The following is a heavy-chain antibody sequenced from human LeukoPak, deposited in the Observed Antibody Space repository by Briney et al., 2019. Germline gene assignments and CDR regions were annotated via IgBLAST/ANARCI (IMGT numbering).Heavy chain of an antibody. CDR3: ARGYTVGFDR. J-gene: IGHJ5*02. CDR2: IYSGGDT. CDR1: GFTVSSNY. D-gene: IGHD1-14*01. Sequence: GGSLRLSCAASGFTVSSNYMSWVRQAPGKGLEWVSVIYSGGDTYHADSVKGRFTVSRDSSKNTVYLRMNSLRVEDTAVYYCARGYTVGFDRWGQGTLVTVSS. V-gene: IGHV3-53*01.